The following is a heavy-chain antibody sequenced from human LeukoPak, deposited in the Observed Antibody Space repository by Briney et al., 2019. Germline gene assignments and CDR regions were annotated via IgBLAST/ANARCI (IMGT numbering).Heavy chain of an antibody. CDR1: GGSFSGYY. CDR3: ARTRYYCSSTSCYRSHNWFDP. D-gene: IGHD2-2*01. Sequence: PSETPSLTCAVYGGSFSGYYWSWIRQPPGKGLEWIGEINHSGSTNYNPSLKSRVTISVDTSKNQFSLKLSSVTAADTAVYYCARTRYYCSSTSCYRSHNWFDPWGQGTLVTVSS. J-gene: IGHJ5*02. V-gene: IGHV4-34*01. CDR2: INHSGST.